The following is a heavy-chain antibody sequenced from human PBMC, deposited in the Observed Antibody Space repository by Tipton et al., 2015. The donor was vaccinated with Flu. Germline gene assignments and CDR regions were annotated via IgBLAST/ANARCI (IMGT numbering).Heavy chain of an antibody. CDR3: AKSEPVAVAVGGYLDL. Sequence: SLRLSCAVSGFTFSRYGMSWVRQAPGKGLEWVSGFGASGRTTYFADSVKGRFTISRDNSKNTLYLQMSSLRAEDTAVYYCAKSEPVAVAVGGYLDLWGRGTLVTVSS. D-gene: IGHD6-19*01. CDR1: GFTFSRYG. V-gene: IGHV3-23*01. J-gene: IGHJ2*01. CDR2: FGASGRTT.